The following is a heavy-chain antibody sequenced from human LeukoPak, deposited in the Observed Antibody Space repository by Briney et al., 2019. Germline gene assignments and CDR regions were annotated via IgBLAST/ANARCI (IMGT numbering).Heavy chain of an antibody. CDR1: GGSVSSGSYY. J-gene: IGHJ4*02. Sequence: SSETLSLTCTVSGGSVSSGSYYWSWIRQPPGKGLEWIGYIYYSRSTKYNPSLKSRVTISVDTSKNQFSLKLSSVTAADTAVYYCARVRYSSGWYEDYWGQGTLLTVSS. V-gene: IGHV4-61*01. CDR3: ARVRYSSGWYEDY. CDR2: IYYSRST. D-gene: IGHD6-19*01.